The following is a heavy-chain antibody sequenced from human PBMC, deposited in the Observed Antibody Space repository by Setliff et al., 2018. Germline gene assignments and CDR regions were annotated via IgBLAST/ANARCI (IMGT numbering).Heavy chain of an antibody. J-gene: IGHJ3*01. Sequence: SETLSLTCTVSGGSVGNSHYYWNWIRQSPGKGLEWIGYIYSSGITDYNPSLKSRLTMSVDTSKNQFSLHLSSMTAADTAVYYCARQPPLNWAIPFDLWGQGKRVTVSS. CDR3: ARQPPLNWAIPFDL. V-gene: IGHV4-61*01. D-gene: IGHD7-27*01. CDR1: GGSVGNSHYY. CDR2: IYSSGIT.